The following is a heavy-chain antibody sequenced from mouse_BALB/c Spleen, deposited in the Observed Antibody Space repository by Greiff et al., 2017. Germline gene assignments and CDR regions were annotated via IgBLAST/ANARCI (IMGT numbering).Heavy chain of an antibody. V-gene: IGHV14-3*02. CDR2: IDPANGNT. J-gene: IGHJ3*01. CDR1: GFNIKDTY. Sequence: VQLQQSGAELVKPGASVKLSCPASGFNIKDTYMHWVKQRPEQGLEWIGRIDPANGNTKYDPKFQGKATITADTSANTSYLQLSSLTSEDTAVYDCARDGNYGCGYWGQGTRVTVSA. D-gene: IGHD2-1*01. CDR3: ARDGNYGCGY.